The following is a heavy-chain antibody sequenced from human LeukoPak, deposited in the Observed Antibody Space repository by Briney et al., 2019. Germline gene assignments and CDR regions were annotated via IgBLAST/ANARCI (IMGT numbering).Heavy chain of an antibody. V-gene: IGHV4-30-2*01. J-gene: IGHJ4*02. CDR1: GGSISSGGYY. CDR2: IYHSGST. CDR3: ARAEGAASGDFDY. D-gene: IGHD1-26*01. Sequence: PSQTLSLTCTVSGGSISSGGYYWSWIRQPPGKGLEWIGYIYHSGSTYYNPSLKSRVTISVDRSKNQFSLKLSSVTAADTAVYYCARAEGAASGDFDYWGQGTLVTVSS.